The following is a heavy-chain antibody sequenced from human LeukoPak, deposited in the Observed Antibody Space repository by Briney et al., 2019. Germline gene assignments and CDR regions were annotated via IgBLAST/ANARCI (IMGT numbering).Heavy chain of an antibody. CDR1: AFAFSSYY. D-gene: IGHD6-25*01. V-gene: IGHV3-74*01. J-gene: IGHJ3*01. CDR3: ARDDSGPQAFDL. CDR2: VNPDGSNT. Sequence: GGSLRLSCEASAFAFSSYYMHWVRQAPGEGLVWVSHVNPDGSNTNYADSVKGRFTISRDNAKNTLYLQMNSLRAEDTAMYYCARDDSGPQAFDLWGQGTMVTVSS.